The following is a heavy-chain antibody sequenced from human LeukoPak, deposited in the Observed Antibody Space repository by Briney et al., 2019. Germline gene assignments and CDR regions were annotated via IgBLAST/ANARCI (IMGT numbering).Heavy chain of an antibody. CDR2: ISAYNGNT. CDR3: ARSSALKYSSTSPYYFDY. V-gene: IGHV1-18*01. Sequence: ASVKVSCKASGYTFTSYGISWVRQAPGQGLEWMGWISAYNGNTNYAQKLQGRVTMTTDTSTSTAYMELRSLRSDDTAVYYCARSSALKYSSTSPYYFDYWGQGTLVTVSS. CDR1: GYTFTSYG. D-gene: IGHD6-13*01. J-gene: IGHJ4*02.